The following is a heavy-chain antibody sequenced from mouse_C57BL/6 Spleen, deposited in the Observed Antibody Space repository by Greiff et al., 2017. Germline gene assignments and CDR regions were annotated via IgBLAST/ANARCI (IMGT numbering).Heavy chain of an antibody. Sequence: VQLQQSGAELVRPGTSVKLSCKASGYTFTSYWMDWVKQRTGQGLEWIGNIYPSDSETHYNQKFKDKATLTVDKSSSTAYMQLSSLTSEDSAVYYCARGDSSGYAWFAYWGQGTLVTVSA. CDR3: ARGDSSGYAWFAY. V-gene: IGHV1-61*01. J-gene: IGHJ3*01. CDR2: IYPSDSET. CDR1: GYTFTSYW. D-gene: IGHD3-2*02.